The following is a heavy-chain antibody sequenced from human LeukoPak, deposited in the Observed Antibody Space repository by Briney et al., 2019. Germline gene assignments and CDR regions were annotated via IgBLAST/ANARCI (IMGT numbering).Heavy chain of an antibody. V-gene: IGHV4-4*02. J-gene: IGHJ4*02. CDR2: IYHRGNT. Sequence: SETLSLTCAVSGGSISGINWWSWVRQPLGKGLEWIGEIYHRGNTNYNPSLKSRVAISVDNSKNQFSLNLSSVTAADTAVYYCGRIGYCGYGTVDYWGQGTLVTVSS. D-gene: IGHD5-12*01. CDR3: GRIGYCGYGTVDY. CDR1: GGSISGINW.